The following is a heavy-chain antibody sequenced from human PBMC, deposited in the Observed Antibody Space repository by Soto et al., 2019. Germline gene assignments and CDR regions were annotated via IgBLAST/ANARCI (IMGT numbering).Heavy chain of an antibody. CDR1: GFTFTAYW. CDR3: ARGIRNYYGADV. Sequence: EVQVVESGGGLVQPGGSLRLSCVASGFTFTAYWMHWVRQAPGQGLVWVSRIKFDGITASYADSVNGRFTISRDNATNTVYLQMDSLRAEDTGMYYCARGIRNYYGADVWGQGTTVTVSS. D-gene: IGHD2-21*01. J-gene: IGHJ6*02. CDR2: IKFDGITA. V-gene: IGHV3-74*01.